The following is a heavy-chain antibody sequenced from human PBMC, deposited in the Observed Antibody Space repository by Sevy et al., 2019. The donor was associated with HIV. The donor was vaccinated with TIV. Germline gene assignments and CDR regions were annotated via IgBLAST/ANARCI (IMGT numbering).Heavy chain of an antibody. D-gene: IGHD3-10*01. CDR1: GFSFSSYG. J-gene: IGHJ4*02. V-gene: IGHV1-18*01. Sequence: ASVKVSCKASGFSFSSYGFTWVRQAPGQGLEWVGWIGVYNGNSNSAQRLQGRVTLTTDTSTSTVYMELSGLKSDDTAVYYCARVPTYYYGSSTYFDYWGQRTPVTVSS. CDR2: IGVYNGNS. CDR3: ARVPTYYYGSSTYFDY.